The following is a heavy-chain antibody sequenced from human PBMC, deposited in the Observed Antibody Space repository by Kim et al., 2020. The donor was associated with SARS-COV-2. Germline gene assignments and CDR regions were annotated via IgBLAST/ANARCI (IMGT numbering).Heavy chain of an antibody. V-gene: IGHV3-30-3*01. J-gene: IGHJ6*02. D-gene: IGHD6-19*01. CDR3: ATDLAQWLASRYFYGIDV. CDR1: GFTFHNYA. Sequence: GGSLRLSCAASGFTFHNYALHWVRQAPGKGPEWVAGISYDGTNKYSAYSVEGRFTISINNSKATHNLHLNSQILDNTDLYYCATDLAQWLASRYFYGIDVGRRGTRVPVS. CDR2: ISYDGTNK.